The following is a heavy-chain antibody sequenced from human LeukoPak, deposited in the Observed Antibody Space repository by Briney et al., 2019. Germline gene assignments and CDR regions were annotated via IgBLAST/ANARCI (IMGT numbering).Heavy chain of an antibody. CDR2: MSYDGYNK. Sequence: PGGSLRLSCAASGFTFSSNAMRWVRQAPGKGLDWVAVMSYDGYNKYHADSVKGRFTISRDNSKNTLYLQMNSLRPEDTAVYYCARDFSGSSRIDYWGQGTLVSVSS. CDR1: GFTFSSNA. J-gene: IGHJ4*02. CDR3: ARDFSGSSRIDY. V-gene: IGHV3-30-3*01. D-gene: IGHD3-10*01.